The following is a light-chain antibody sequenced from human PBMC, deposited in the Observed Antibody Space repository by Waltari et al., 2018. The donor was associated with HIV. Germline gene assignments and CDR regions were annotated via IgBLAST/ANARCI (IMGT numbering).Light chain of an antibody. J-gene: IGLJ3*02. CDR1: NSNIATNT. V-gene: IGLV1-44*01. Sequence: QAVLTQPPSASGTPGQRVTISCSGSNSNIATNTVHSFQPVSGTAPKLLVYVNDQRPSGVPDRFSGSKSGTSASLAISGLQSDDEADYYCVVWDEVVNGWLFGGGTRLTVL. CDR3: VVWDEVVNGWL. CDR2: VND.